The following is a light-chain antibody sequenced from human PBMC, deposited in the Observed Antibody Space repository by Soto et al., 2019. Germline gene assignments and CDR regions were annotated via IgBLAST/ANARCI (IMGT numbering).Light chain of an antibody. J-gene: IGKJ1*01. CDR2: AAS. V-gene: IGKV3-20*01. Sequence: EIVLTQSPGSLSLSPGEGAALSCRASQTISKSNLAWYQQKPGQPPRLLVYAASSRATGIPARFSGSGFGTDFTLTISRLEPEDFAIYYCQQYGSPRGTFGQGTKVEI. CDR1: QTISKSN. CDR3: QQYGSPRGT.